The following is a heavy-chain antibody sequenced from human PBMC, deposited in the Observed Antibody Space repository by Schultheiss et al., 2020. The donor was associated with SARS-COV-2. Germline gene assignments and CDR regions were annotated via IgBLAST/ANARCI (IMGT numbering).Heavy chain of an antibody. D-gene: IGHD6-6*01. Sequence: GGSLRLSCAASGFTFSSYAMSWVRQAPGKGLEWVSSISSSSSYIYYADSVKGRFTISRDNSKNSLYLQMNSLRAEDTAVYYCVKLRGIAARRGHDYWGQGTLVTVSS. V-gene: IGHV3-21*01. CDR3: VKLRGIAARRGHDY. CDR2: ISSSSSYI. CDR1: GFTFSSYA. J-gene: IGHJ4*02.